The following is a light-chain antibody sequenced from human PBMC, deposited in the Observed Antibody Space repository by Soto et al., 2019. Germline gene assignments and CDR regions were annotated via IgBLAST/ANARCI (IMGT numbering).Light chain of an antibody. CDR3: LQDINYPWT. CDR1: QSISSW. CDR2: DAS. V-gene: IGKV1-5*01. Sequence: DIQMTQSPSTLSASVGDRVTITCRASQSISSWLAWYQQKPGKAPKLLIYDASSLESGVPSRFSGSGSGTEFTLAISSLQPEDSATYYCLQDINYPWTFGQGTKV. J-gene: IGKJ1*01.